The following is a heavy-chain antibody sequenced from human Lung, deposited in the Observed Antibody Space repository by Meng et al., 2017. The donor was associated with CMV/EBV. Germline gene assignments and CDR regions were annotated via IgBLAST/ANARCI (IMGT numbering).Heavy chain of an antibody. J-gene: IGHJ5*02. CDR1: GFTLSRYW. D-gene: IGHD3-16*01. CDR2: IKQDGSEK. CDR3: AKGGIVWSGWFDP. Sequence: ESXKISXVGSGFTLSRYWMNWVRQAPGKGLEWVATIKQDGSEKNYVDSVKGRFTISRDNAKNSLYLQMKSLSAEDTAVYYCAKGGIVWSGWFDPWGQGAQVTVSS. V-gene: IGHV3-7*01.